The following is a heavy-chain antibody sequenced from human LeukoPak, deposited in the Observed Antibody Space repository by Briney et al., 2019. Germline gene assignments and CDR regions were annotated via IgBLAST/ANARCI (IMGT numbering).Heavy chain of an antibody. D-gene: IGHD3-3*01. CDR1: GGSISSYY. CDR3: ARAGSMFGVVVFDC. J-gene: IGHJ4*02. Sequence: SETLSLTCTVSGGSISSYYWSWIRQPPGKGLEWVGYIYYSGSTDYNPSLKSRVTISVDTSKNQFSLKLSSVTAADTAVYYCARAGSMFGVVVFDCWGQGTLVTVSS. V-gene: IGHV4-59*01. CDR2: IYYSGST.